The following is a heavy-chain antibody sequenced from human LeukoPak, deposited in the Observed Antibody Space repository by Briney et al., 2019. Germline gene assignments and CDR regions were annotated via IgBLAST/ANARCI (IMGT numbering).Heavy chain of an antibody. V-gene: IGHV3-48*04. D-gene: IGHD3-3*01. J-gene: IGHJ4*02. CDR2: ISSSSSNI. CDR1: GFDFSTYS. Sequence: GSLRLSCAASGFDFSTYSIDWVRQAPGKGREGGSYISSSSSNIYHADSVKGRFTISRDNAKNSLHLQINRPRAEDTAVYYCARVGKSGRTVDYWGQGTLVTVSS. CDR3: ARVGKSGRTVDY.